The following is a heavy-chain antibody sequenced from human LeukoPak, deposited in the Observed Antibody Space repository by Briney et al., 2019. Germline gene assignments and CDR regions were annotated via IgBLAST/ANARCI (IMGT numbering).Heavy chain of an antibody. D-gene: IGHD5-24*01. CDR1: GGSISSYY. J-gene: IGHJ4*02. CDR3: ARQGGYNSDY. Sequence: SETLSLTCTVSGGSISSYYWSWIRQPPGKGLEWIGYIYYSGSTNYNPSLKGRVTISVDTSKNQFSLKLSSVTAADTAVYYCARQGGYNSDYWGQGTLVTVSS. CDR2: IYYSGST. V-gene: IGHV4-59*08.